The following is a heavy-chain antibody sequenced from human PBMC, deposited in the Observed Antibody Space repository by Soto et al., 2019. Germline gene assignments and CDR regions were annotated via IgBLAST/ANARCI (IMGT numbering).Heavy chain of an antibody. D-gene: IGHD2-15*01. CDR2: ISGSGGST. V-gene: IGHV3-23*01. Sequence: GGSLRLSCAASGFTFSSYAMSWVRQAPGKGLEWVSAISGSGGSTYYADSVKGRFTISRDNSKNTLYLQMNSLRAEDTAVYYCAKSIVGYYYYYMDVWGKGTTVTVSS. J-gene: IGHJ6*03. CDR3: AKSIVGYYYYYMDV. CDR1: GFTFSSYA.